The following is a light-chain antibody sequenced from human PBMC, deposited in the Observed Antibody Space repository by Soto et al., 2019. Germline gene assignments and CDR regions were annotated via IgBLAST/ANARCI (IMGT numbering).Light chain of an antibody. V-gene: IGKV1-5*03. CDR1: RDISSW. CDR3: QQYHSLNT. CDR2: KAS. Sequence: DLQMTQSPSTLSASVGDRVTITCRASRDISSWLAWYQQKPGKAPKVLIYKASSLESGVPSRFSGSGSGTEFTLTISSLQPDDFATYYCQQYHSLNTFGQGTKLEI. J-gene: IGKJ2*01.